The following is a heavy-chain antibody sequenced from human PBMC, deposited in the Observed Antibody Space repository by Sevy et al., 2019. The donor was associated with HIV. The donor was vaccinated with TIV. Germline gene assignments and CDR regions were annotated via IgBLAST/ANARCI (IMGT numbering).Heavy chain of an antibody. D-gene: IGHD3-16*01. J-gene: IGHJ4*02. CDR3: ARDPFGGYYFDH. Sequence: GGSLRLSCAASGFDFSTYWMHWVRQAPGKGLVWVSRIMGDGSRRSHADSVKGRLTISRDNAKNTLYLQMNSLRAEDTALYFCARDPFGGYYFDHWGPGTLVTVSS. CDR1: GFDFSTYW. V-gene: IGHV3-74*01. CDR2: IMGDGSRR.